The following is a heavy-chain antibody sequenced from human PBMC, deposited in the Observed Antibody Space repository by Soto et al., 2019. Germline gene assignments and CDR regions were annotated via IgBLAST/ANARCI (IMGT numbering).Heavy chain of an antibody. CDR1: GVSGFTFSKYA. J-gene: IGHJ4*02. CDR3: ARDSPFSSALYEGFDS. CDR2: VSIGGST. D-gene: IGHD3-22*01. V-gene: IGHV3-23*01. Sequence: PGGSLRLSCAASGVSGFTFSKYAMSWVRQAPGKGLEWVAVVSIGGSTHYADSVRGRFTISRDNAKNSLYLEMSTLRDDDTAVFYCARDSPFSSALYEGFDSWGRGTLVTVSS.